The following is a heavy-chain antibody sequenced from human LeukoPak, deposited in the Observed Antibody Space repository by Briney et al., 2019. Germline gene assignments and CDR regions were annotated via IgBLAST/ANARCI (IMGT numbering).Heavy chain of an antibody. Sequence: GGSLRLSCAASGFTFSSYGMHWVRQAPGKGLEWVSSISSSSSYIYYADSVKGRFTISRDNAKNSLYLQMNSLRAEDTAVYYCARSAYCGGDCYSGLDYYMDVWGKGTTVTVSS. CDR1: GFTFSSYG. CDR3: ARSAYCGGDCYSGLDYYMDV. V-gene: IGHV3-21*01. D-gene: IGHD2-21*01. CDR2: ISSSSSYI. J-gene: IGHJ6*03.